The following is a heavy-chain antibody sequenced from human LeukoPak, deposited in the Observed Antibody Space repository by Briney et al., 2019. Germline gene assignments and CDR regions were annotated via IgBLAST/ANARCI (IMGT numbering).Heavy chain of an antibody. D-gene: IGHD2/OR15-2a*01. CDR2: IWYDGSNK. V-gene: IGHV3-33*01. Sequence: GGSLRLSCAASGFTFSSYGMHWVRQAPGKGLEWVAVIWYDGSNKYYADSVKGRFTISRDKSKNTLYLQMNNLRVEDTAVYYCARERVTTTSFDYWGQGVLVTVSS. J-gene: IGHJ4*02. CDR1: GFTFSSYG. CDR3: ARERVTTTSFDY.